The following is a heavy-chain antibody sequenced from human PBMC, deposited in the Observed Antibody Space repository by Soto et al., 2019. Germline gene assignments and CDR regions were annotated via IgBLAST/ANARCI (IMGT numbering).Heavy chain of an antibody. CDR1: GFTFSSYA. D-gene: IGHD3-22*01. CDR2: ISYDGSNK. J-gene: IGHJ4*02. V-gene: IGHV3-30-3*01. CDR3: ARGLYYYDSSGSVGY. Sequence: PGGSLRLSCAAPGFTFSSYAMHWVRQAPGKGLEWVAVISYDGSNKYYADSVKGRFTISRDNSKNTLYLQMNSLRAEDTAVYYCARGLYYYDSSGSVGYWGQGTLVTVSS.